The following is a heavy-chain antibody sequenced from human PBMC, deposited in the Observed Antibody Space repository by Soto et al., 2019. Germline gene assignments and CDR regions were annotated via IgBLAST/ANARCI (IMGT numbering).Heavy chain of an antibody. V-gene: IGHV1-8*02. CDR3: ARMASAGTLNWFDP. D-gene: IGHD6-13*01. CDR2: MNPGSGKT. Sequence: ASVKVSCKASGYTFINFDISWVRQAAGQGLEWLGWMNPGSGKTGYASKFQGRVAMTRDASTGTSHLELSSLTSDDTAVYYCARMASAGTLNWFDPWGQGTLVTSPQ. CDR1: GYTFINFD. J-gene: IGHJ5*02.